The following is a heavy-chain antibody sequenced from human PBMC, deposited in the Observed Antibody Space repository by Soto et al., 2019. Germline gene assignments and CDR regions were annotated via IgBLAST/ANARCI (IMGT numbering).Heavy chain of an antibody. V-gene: IGHV4-59*12. CDR3: ARVRGNQLLGWFDP. CDR2: LYYSGGT. D-gene: IGHD2-2*01. CDR1: GGSIGSYY. J-gene: IGHJ5*02. Sequence: PSETLSLTCTVSGGSIGSYYWSWLRQPPGRGLEWIGCLYYSGGTTYNPSLKSRVTISVDTSKNQFSLKLTSVTAADTAVYYCARVRGNQLLGWFDPWGQGTLVTVSS.